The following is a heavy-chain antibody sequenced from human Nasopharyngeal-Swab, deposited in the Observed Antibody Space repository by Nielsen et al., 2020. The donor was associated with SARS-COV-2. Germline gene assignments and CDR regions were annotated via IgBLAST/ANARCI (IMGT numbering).Heavy chain of an antibody. Sequence: GGSLRLSCAASGFTVSSNYMNWVRQAPGKGLGWVSVIYTGGSTYYADSVKGRFTISRDNSKNTLYLQMNSLRAEDTAVYYCAILEGNGSGSPWGQGTLVTVSS. V-gene: IGHV3-66*01. D-gene: IGHD3-10*01. CDR2: IYTGGST. CDR3: AILEGNGSGSP. CDR1: GFTVSSNY. J-gene: IGHJ5*02.